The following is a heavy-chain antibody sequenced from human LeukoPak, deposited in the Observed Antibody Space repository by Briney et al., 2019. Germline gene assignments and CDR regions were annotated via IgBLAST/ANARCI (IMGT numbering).Heavy chain of an antibody. Sequence: PSETLSLTCTVSGGSISSSSYYWGWIRQPPGKGLEWIGSIYYSGSTYYNPSLKSRVTISVDTSKNQFSLKLSSVTAADTAVYYCARHPNGPFDYWGQGTLVTVSS. D-gene: IGHD4/OR15-4a*01. CDR3: ARHPNGPFDY. CDR2: IYYSGST. J-gene: IGHJ4*02. CDR1: GGSISSSSYY. V-gene: IGHV4-39*01.